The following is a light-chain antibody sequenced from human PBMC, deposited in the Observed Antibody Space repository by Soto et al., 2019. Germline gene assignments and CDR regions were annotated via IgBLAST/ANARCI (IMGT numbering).Light chain of an antibody. CDR2: DVS. V-gene: IGLV2-11*01. CDR3: GSYAGSPRDV. CDR1: SSDVGGYNY. Sequence: QSVLTQPRSVSGSPGQSVTISCTGTSSDVGGYNYVSWYQQHPGKAPKVMIYDVSERPSGVPDRFAGSKSGNTASLTISGLQAEDEAEYYCGSYAGSPRDVLGTGTKVTVL. J-gene: IGLJ1*01.